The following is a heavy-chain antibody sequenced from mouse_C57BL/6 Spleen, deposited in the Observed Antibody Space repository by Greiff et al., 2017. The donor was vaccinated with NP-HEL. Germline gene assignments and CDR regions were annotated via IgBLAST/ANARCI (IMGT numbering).Heavy chain of an antibody. D-gene: IGHD1-1*01. J-gene: IGHJ2*01. CDR1: GYTFTDYY. CDR2: INPNNGGT. CDR3: ARSGDYGSSHFDY. V-gene: IGHV1-26*01. Sequence: VQLQQSGPELVKPGASVKISCKASGYTFTDYYMNWVKQSHGKSLEWIGDINPNNGGTSYNQKFKGKAPLTVDKSSSTAYMELRSLTSEDSAVYYCARSGDYGSSHFDYWGQGTTRTVSS.